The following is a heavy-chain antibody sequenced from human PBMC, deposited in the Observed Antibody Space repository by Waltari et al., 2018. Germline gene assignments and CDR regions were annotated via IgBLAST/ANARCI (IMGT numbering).Heavy chain of an antibody. CDR1: GFTFSSYS. CDR2: ISSSSSYI. J-gene: IGHJ4*02. D-gene: IGHD3-22*01. Sequence: EVQLVESGGGLVKPGGSLRLSCAASGFTFSSYSMNWVRQAPGKGLEWVSSISSSSSYIYYADSVKGRFTISRDNAKNSLYLQMNSLRAEDTAVYYCARGRDREVVVMDYWGQGTLVTVSS. CDR3: ARGRDREVVVMDY. V-gene: IGHV3-21*01.